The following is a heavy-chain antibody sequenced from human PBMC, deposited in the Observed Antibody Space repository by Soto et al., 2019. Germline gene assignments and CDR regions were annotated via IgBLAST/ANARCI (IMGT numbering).Heavy chain of an antibody. D-gene: IGHD7-27*01. CDR1: GDSMTRSVW. CDR3: ARKAWVRFDY. CDR2: VFHTGNT. V-gene: IGHV4-4*02. J-gene: IGHJ4*02. Sequence: QVQMQESGPGLVKPSGTLSLTCTVSGDSMTRSVWWTWVRQPPGKGLEWIGEVFHTGNTNYNPSLKSRVTMSGDRSANEFSLKVTSVTAADTAIYDCARKAWVRFDYWGQGALVTVSS.